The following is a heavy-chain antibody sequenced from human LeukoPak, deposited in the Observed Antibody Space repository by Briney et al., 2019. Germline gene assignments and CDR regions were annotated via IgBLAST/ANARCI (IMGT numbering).Heavy chain of an antibody. J-gene: IGHJ4*02. CDR3: AGDQEAFDY. CDR2: IYPRDGST. CDR1: GYSFTSNY. V-gene: IGHV1-46*01. Sequence: ASVKVSCKASGYSFTSNYIHWVRQAPGQGLEWMGMIYPRDGSTSYAQKFQGRVTVTRDTSTSTVHMELSGLRSEDAAVYYCAGDQEAFDYWGQGTLVTVSS.